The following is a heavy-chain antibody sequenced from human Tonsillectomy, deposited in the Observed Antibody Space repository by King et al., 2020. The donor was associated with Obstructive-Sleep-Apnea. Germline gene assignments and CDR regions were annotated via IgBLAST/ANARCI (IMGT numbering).Heavy chain of an antibody. Sequence: VQLVESGAEVKKPGASVKVSCKASGYTCTGYYMHWVRQAPGQGLEWMGWINPNSGGTNYAQRFQGRVTMTRDTSISTAYMELSRLRSYETAVYYCARDLGYCSSTSCYNWFDPWGQGTLVTVSS. CDR3: ARDLGYCSSTSCYNWFDP. D-gene: IGHD2-2*01. CDR2: INPNSGGT. J-gene: IGHJ5*02. CDR1: GYTCTGYY. V-gene: IGHV1-2*02.